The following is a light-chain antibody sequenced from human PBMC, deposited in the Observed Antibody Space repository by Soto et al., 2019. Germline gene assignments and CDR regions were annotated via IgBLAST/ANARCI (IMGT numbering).Light chain of an antibody. CDR2: YAS. Sequence: EIMMTQSPATLSVSPGERATLSCRASQSVSNNLAWYQQKPVQAPRLLIYYASTRATVVPARFSGSGSGTEFTLTNSSLQSEDFALYYCQQYNNGPPITFGQGTRLEIK. J-gene: IGKJ5*01. V-gene: IGKV3-15*01. CDR3: QQYNNGPPIT. CDR1: QSVSNN.